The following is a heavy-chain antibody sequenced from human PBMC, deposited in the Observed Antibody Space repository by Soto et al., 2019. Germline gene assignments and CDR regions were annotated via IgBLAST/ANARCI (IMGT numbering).Heavy chain of an antibody. Sequence: SETLSLTCTVSGGSIVTGSYYWGWIRQPPGKGLEWLGHIYYSGNTYYPPSLKSRVTISVDTSKNQFSLRLSSVTAADTAVYYCARLPQEYNYYGMDVSGQGTTVTVSS. CDR2: IYYSGNT. J-gene: IGHJ6*02. V-gene: IGHV4-39*01. CDR1: GGSIVTGSYY. D-gene: IGHD1-1*01. CDR3: ARLPQEYNYYGMDV.